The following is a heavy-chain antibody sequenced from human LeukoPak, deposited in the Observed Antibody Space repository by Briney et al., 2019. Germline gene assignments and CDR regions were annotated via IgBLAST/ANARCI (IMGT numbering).Heavy chain of an antibody. CDR1: GFTFSSYA. J-gene: IGHJ4*02. V-gene: IGHV3-30*04. D-gene: IGHD3-3*01. Sequence: GGSLRLSCAASGFTFSSYAMHRVRQAPGKGLEWVAVISNDGSNKYYADSVKGRFTISRDNSKNTLYLQMNSLRAEDTAVYYCARPPVYDFWSGYRFWGQGTLVTVSS. CDR3: ARPPVYDFWSGYRF. CDR2: ISNDGSNK.